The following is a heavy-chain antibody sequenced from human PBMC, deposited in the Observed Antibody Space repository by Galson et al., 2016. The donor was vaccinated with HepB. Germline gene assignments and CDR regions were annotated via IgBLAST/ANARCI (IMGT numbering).Heavy chain of an antibody. CDR1: GFTFSRDW. CDR2: IKQDGSEK. CDR3: ARDKSSGYSDAFDM. J-gene: IGHJ3*02. V-gene: IGHV3-7*01. Sequence: SLRLSCAASGFTFSRDWMSWVRQAPGKGLEWVATIKQDGSEKYYVDSVKGRFTISRDNANNSLFLQMNSLRAEDTALYFCARDKSSGYSDAFDMWGQGTTVTVSS. D-gene: IGHD3-22*01.